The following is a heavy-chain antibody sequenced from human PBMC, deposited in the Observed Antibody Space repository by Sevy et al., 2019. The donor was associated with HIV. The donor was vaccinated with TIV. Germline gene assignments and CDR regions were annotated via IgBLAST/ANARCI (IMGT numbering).Heavy chain of an antibody. J-gene: IGHJ5*01. D-gene: IGHD1-1*01. CDR1: GFTFRSFS. CDR2: IWYDGRTE. Sequence: GGSLRLSCVASGFTFRSFSMHWVRQAPGKGLEWVAAIWYDGRTERYADSVQGRFTISRDNSKKTLHLQMNSLRAEDTALYYGARGAARVIVPTAGFDSWGQGTLVTVSS. V-gene: IGHV3-33*01. CDR3: ARGAARVIVPTAGFDS.